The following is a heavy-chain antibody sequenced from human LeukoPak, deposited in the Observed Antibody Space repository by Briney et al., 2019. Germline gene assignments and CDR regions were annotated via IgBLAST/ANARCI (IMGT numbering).Heavy chain of an antibody. D-gene: IGHD2-15*01. J-gene: IGHJ4*02. Sequence: GGSLRLPCAASGFTFSSYAMHWVRQAPGKGLEYVSGISSDGGSPFHVNSVKGRFTISRDNSKDTLQLQMGSLRAEDMAVYYCAREYCSGGRCQYYFDYWGQGTLVTVSS. V-gene: IGHV3-64*01. CDR1: GFTFSSYA. CDR3: AREYCSGGRCQYYFDY. CDR2: ISSDGGSP.